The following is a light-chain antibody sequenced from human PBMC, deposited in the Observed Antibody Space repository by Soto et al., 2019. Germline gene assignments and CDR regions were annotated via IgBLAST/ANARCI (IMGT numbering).Light chain of an antibody. CDR3: QQTYTTPEIT. V-gene: IGKV1-39*01. CDR2: DVS. Sequence: DIQMTQSPSSLSASVGDTVTITCRASERVAKWLAWYHQKPGNAPKVLIYDVSKLGSGVPSRFSGSGSGTDFTLTISSLQPEDFAIYYCQQTYTTPEITFGQGTRLEIK. CDR1: ERVAKW. J-gene: IGKJ5*01.